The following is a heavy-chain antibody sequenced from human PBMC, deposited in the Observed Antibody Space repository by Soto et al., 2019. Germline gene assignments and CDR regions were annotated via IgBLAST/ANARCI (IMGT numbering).Heavy chain of an antibody. Sequence: HPGGSLRLSCAASGFTFSSYAMSWVRQAPGKGLEWVSAISGSGGSTYYADSVKGRFTISRDNSKNTLYLQMNSLRAEDTAVYYCAKDVVVVPAAHFDYWGQGTLVTVSS. CDR1: GFTFSSYA. CDR2: ISGSGGST. V-gene: IGHV3-23*01. D-gene: IGHD2-2*01. CDR3: AKDVVVVPAAHFDY. J-gene: IGHJ4*02.